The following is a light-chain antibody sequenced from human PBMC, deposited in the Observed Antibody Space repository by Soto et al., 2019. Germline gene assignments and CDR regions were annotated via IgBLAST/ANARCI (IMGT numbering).Light chain of an antibody. J-gene: IGKJ1*01. CDR3: QQYAGSPRT. Sequence: LTQAPDSVSLGPGVKVGRSCRTSQNLGTLYLAWFQQKSGQAPRLHIYSASRRATGIPDRFTGSGSGTDFTLTINRVEPEDFAVYFCQQYAGSPRTFGQGTKVDIK. CDR2: SAS. V-gene: IGKV3-20*01. CDR1: QNLGTLY.